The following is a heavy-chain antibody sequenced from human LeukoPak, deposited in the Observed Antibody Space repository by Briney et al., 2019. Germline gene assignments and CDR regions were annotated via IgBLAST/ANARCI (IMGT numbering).Heavy chain of an antibody. CDR1: GFTVSSNY. V-gene: IGHV3-66*01. CDR3: ARTNTLKWLLVDYYYYMDV. Sequence: GGSLRLSCAASGFTVSSNYMSWVRQAPGKGLEWVSVIYSGGSTYYADSVKGRFTISRDNSKNTLYLQMNSLRAEDTAVYYCARTNTLKWLLVDYYYYMDVWGKGTTVTISS. CDR2: IYSGGST. D-gene: IGHD3-22*01. J-gene: IGHJ6*03.